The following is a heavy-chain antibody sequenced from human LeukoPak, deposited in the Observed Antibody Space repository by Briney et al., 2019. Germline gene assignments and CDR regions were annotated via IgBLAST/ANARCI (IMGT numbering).Heavy chain of an antibody. V-gene: IGHV1-2*02. D-gene: IGHD2-21*01. CDR2: INPNSGGT. Sequence: GASVKVSCKASGYTFTGYYMHWVRQAPGQGLEWMGWINPNSGGTNYVQKFQGRVTMTRDTSISTAYMELRRPRDDDTAVYYCARDQRLWWSRGVYYFDYWGQGTLVTVSS. CDR1: GYTFTGYY. CDR3: ARDQRLWWSRGVYYFDY. J-gene: IGHJ4*02.